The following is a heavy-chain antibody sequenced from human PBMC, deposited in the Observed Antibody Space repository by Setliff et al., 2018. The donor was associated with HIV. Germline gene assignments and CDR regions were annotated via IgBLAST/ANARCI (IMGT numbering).Heavy chain of an antibody. D-gene: IGHD2-15*01. V-gene: IGHV7-4-1*02. J-gene: IGHJ6*03. CDR2: INTNTGNA. CDR1: GFTFTTFG. CDR3: ARVTPNCSQPACYPSGLHYYYYMDI. Sequence: ASVKVSCKADGFTFTTFGMSWVRQAPGQGLEWMGWINTNTGNATYAQGFTGRFVFSLDTSVSTAYLQISSLKAEDTAVYYCARVTPNCSQPACYPSGLHYYYYMDIWGKGTTVTVSS.